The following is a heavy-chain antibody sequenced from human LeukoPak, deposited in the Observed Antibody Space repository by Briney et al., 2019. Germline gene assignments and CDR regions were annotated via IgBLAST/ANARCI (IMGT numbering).Heavy chain of an antibody. CDR1: GDSVSSGSGG. CDR3: ARVGAVDTGEFDY. CDR2: TYYRSKWYN. V-gene: IGHV6-1*01. Sequence: SQTLSLTCDIFGDSVSSGSGGWNWIRQSPSRGLEWLGRTYYRSKWYNDYAVSVKSRITINPDTSKNQFSLQLNSVTPEDTAVYYCARVGAVDTGEFDYWGQGTLVTVSS. D-gene: IGHD5-18*01. J-gene: IGHJ4*02.